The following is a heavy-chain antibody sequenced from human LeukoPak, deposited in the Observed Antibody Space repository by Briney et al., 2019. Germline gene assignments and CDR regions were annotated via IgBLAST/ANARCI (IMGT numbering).Heavy chain of an antibody. V-gene: IGHV1-18*04. CDR2: ISAYNGNT. D-gene: IGHD3-10*01. Sequence: ASVKVSCKASGYTFTSYGISWVRQAPGQGLEWMGWISAYNGNTNYAQKLRGRVTMTTDTSTSTAYMELRSLRSDDTAVYYCARGNVLLWFGEPLENYGMDVWGQGTTVTVSS. CDR3: ARGNVLLWFGEPLENYGMDV. J-gene: IGHJ6*02. CDR1: GYTFTSYG.